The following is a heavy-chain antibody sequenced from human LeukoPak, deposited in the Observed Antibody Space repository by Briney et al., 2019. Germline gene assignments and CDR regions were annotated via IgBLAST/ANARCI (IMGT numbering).Heavy chain of an antibody. V-gene: IGHV3-23*01. Sequence: GGSLRLSCAASGFNVSSNYMSWVRQAPGKGLKWVSAISGSGGSTYYADSVKGRFTISRDNSKNTLYLQMNSLRAEDTAVYYCAKDETVLLWFGELLSIDYWGQGTLVTVSS. D-gene: IGHD3-10*01. J-gene: IGHJ4*02. CDR1: GFNVSSNY. CDR2: ISGSGGST. CDR3: AKDETVLLWFGELLSIDY.